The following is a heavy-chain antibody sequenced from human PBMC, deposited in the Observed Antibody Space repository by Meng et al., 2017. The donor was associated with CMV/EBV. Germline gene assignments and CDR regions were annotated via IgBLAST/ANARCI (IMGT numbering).Heavy chain of an antibody. Sequence: QVQLVQCGAEVKKPGASVKVSCKASGYTFTSYYMHWVRQAPGQGLEWMGIINPSGGSTSYAQKFQGRVTMTRDTSTSTVYMELSSLRSEDTAVYYCAREEGIAARSDWFDPWGQGTLVTVSS. J-gene: IGHJ5*02. CDR1: GYTFTSYY. CDR3: AREEGIAARSDWFDP. D-gene: IGHD6-6*01. V-gene: IGHV1-46*01. CDR2: INPSGGST.